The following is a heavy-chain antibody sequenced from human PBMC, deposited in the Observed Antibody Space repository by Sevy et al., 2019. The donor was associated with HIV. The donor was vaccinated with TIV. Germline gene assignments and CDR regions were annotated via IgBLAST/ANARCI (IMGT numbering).Heavy chain of an antibody. Sequence: KQSQTLSLTCTVSGGSISSYYWSWIRQPPGKGLEAIGYMYYNGRTYYNPSLSSRVTISVDKSQNQVSLQLSSVTAADTAVYYCARAGGNTDCGMDVWGQGITVTVSS. J-gene: IGHJ6*02. D-gene: IGHD3-16*01. CDR2: MYYNGRT. V-gene: IGHV4-59*12. CDR1: GGSISSYY. CDR3: ARAGGNTDCGMDV.